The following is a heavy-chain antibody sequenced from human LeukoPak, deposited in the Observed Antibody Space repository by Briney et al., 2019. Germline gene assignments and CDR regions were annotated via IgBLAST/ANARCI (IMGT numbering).Heavy chain of an antibody. V-gene: IGHV3-49*03. D-gene: IGHD3-22*01. J-gene: IGHJ4*02. CDR3: TRADSSGYYPFPPFDC. Sequence: GRSLRLSCTASRFTFGDYAMSWFRQAPGKGLEWVGFIRSKAYGGTTEYAASVKGRFTISRDDSKSIAYLQMNSLKTEDTAVYYCTRADSSGYYPFPPFDCWGQGTLVTVSS. CDR1: RFTFGDYA. CDR2: IRSKAYGGTT.